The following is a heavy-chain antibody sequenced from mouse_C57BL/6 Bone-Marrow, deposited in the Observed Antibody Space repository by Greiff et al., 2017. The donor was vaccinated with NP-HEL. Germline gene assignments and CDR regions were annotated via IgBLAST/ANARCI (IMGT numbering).Heavy chain of an antibody. CDR1: GFTFSSYA. CDR3: ARNYYGSHMDY. D-gene: IGHD1-1*01. CDR2: ISDGGSYT. J-gene: IGHJ4*01. V-gene: IGHV5-4*01. Sequence: DVHLVESGGGLVKPGGSLKLSCAASGFTFSSYAMSWVRQTPEKRLEWVATISDGGSYTYYPDNVKGRFTISRDNAKNNLYLQMSHLKSEDTAMFYCARNYYGSHMDYWGQGTSVTVSS.